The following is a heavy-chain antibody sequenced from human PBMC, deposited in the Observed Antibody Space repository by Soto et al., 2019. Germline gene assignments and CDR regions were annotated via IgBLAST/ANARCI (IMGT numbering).Heavy chain of an antibody. CDR3: ARDVSSDTTGFRGYDL. CDR2: FIPIFVSA. J-gene: IGHJ4*02. CDR1: GGTVSSYA. D-gene: IGHD3-10*01. V-gene: IGHV1-69*01. Sequence: QLHLVQSGAEVKKAGSSVKVSCKASGGTVSSYAITWVRQAPGKGLELVGVFIPIFVSAHYAPKFQGRITITADESTSTAYMELSGLTSEDTAIYYCARDVSSDTTGFRGYDLWGQGTQVTVSS.